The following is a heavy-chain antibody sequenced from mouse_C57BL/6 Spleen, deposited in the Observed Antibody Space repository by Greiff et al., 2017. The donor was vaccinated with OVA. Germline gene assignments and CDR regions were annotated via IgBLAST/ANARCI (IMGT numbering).Heavy chain of an antibody. J-gene: IGHJ2*01. CDR3: ARLDITTVVATGFDY. CDR2: IHPNSGST. D-gene: IGHD1-1*01. Sequence: QVQLQQPGAELVKPGASVKLSCKASGYTFTSYWMHWVKQRPGQGLEWIGMIHPNSGSTKYNEKFKSKATLTVDKSSSTAYMQLSSLTSEDSAVYYCARLDITTVVATGFDYWGQGTTLTVSS. V-gene: IGHV1-64*01. CDR1: GYTFTSYW.